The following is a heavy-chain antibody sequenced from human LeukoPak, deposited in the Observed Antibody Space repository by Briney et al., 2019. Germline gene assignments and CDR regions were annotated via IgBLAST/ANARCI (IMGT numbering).Heavy chain of an antibody. Sequence: ASVKVSCKASGYTFTGYYMHWVRQAPGQGLEWMGWINPNSGGTNYAQKFQGRVTMTRDTSISTAYMELSRLRSDDTAVYCCARDASRYCSSTSCYSSFDYWGQGTLVTVSS. CDR2: INPNSGGT. CDR1: GYTFTGYY. D-gene: IGHD2-2*01. CDR3: ARDASRYCSSTSCYSSFDY. J-gene: IGHJ4*02. V-gene: IGHV1-2*02.